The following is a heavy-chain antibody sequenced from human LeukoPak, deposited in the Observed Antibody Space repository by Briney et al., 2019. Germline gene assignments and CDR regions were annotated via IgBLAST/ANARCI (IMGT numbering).Heavy chain of an antibody. V-gene: IGHV1-46*01. CDR3: ARGADSSGWYPSYYGMDV. D-gene: IGHD6-19*01. Sequence: ASVKVSCKASGYTFTTYYMHWVRQAPGQGLEWMGIINPSGGSASYAQKFQGRVTMTRDTSTSTVYMELSSLRSEDTAVYYCARGADSSGWYPSYYGMDVWGQGTTVTVSS. CDR1: GYTFTTYY. CDR2: INPSGGSA. J-gene: IGHJ6*02.